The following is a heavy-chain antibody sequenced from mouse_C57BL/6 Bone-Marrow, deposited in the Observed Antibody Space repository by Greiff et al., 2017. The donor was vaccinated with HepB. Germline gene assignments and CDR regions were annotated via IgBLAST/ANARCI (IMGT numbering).Heavy chain of an antibody. CDR3: TTRAYSFYAMDY. D-gene: IGHD2-12*01. V-gene: IGHV14-4*01. Sequence: VTLKESGAELVRPGASVKLSCTASGFNIKDDYMHWVKQRPEQGLEWIGWIDPENGDTEYASKFQGKATITADTSSNTAYLQLSSLTSEDTAVYYCTTRAYSFYAMDYWGQGTSVTVSS. J-gene: IGHJ4*01. CDR2: IDPENGDT. CDR1: GFNIKDDY.